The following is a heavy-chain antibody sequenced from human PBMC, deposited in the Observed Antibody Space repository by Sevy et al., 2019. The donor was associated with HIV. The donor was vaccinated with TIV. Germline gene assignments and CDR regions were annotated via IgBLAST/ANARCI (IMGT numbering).Heavy chain of an antibody. CDR3: AKAGQDIVVVVAALGAFDI. J-gene: IGHJ3*02. Sequence: GGSLRLSCAASGFTFSSYAMSWVRQAPGKGLEWVSAISGSGGSTYYADSVKGRFIISRDNSKNTLYLQMNSLRAEDTAVYYCAKAGQDIVVVVAALGAFDIWGQGTMVTVSS. CDR1: GFTFSSYA. D-gene: IGHD2-15*01. CDR2: ISGSGGST. V-gene: IGHV3-23*01.